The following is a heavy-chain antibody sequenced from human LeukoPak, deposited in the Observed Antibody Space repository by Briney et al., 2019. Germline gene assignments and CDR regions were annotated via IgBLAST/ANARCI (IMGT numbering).Heavy chain of an antibody. D-gene: IGHD3-9*01. CDR1: GITFSNAW. Sequence: GGSLRLSCAASGITFSNAWMSWVRQAPGKGLEWVARIKSKAAGGTTDYAAPVKGRFTISRDDSKNTLYVQMNSLKIEDTAVYFGTTHDRVTYYFDCWGQGTLVSVSS. CDR3: TTHDRVTYYFDC. CDR2: IKSKAAGGTT. J-gene: IGHJ4*02. V-gene: IGHV3-15*01.